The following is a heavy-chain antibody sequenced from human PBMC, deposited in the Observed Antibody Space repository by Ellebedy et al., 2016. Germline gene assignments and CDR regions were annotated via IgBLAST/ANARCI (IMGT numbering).Heavy chain of an antibody. CDR1: GFTFSTYA. Sequence: GESLKISCAASGFTFSTYAMNWVRQAPGKGLEWVSAISGSGAATYFADSVKGRFTISRDNSKNTLFLQIDSLRAEDPAVYYCAKDRLPWAHYGSGSADYWGQGTPVTVSS. J-gene: IGHJ4*02. D-gene: IGHD3-10*01. CDR3: AKDRLPWAHYGSGSADY. CDR2: ISGSGAAT. V-gene: IGHV3-23*01.